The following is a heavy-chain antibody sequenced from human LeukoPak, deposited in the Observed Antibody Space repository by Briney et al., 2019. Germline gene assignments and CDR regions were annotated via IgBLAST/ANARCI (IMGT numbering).Heavy chain of an antibody. Sequence: PGGSLRLSCAASGFTFSSYAMSWVRQAPGKGLEWVSANSGSGGSTYYADSVKGRFTISRDNSKNTLYLQMNSLRAEDTAVYYCAKFLYYYDSSGYYHDGGFDYWGQGTLVTVSS. J-gene: IGHJ4*02. V-gene: IGHV3-23*01. D-gene: IGHD3-22*01. CDR2: NSGSGGST. CDR1: GFTFSSYA. CDR3: AKFLYYYDSSGYYHDGGFDY.